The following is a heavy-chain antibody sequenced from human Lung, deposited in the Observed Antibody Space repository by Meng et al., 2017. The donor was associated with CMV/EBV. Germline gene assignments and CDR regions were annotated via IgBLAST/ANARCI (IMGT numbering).Heavy chain of an antibody. D-gene: IGHD3-16*01. V-gene: IGHV1-69*05. CDR2: IIPIFGTA. CDR1: GGNFSSYA. J-gene: IGHJ4*02. CDR3: ARGPGELYYFDY. Sequence: CKASGGNFSSYAISWVRQAPGQGLEWMGGIIPIFGTANYAQKFQGRVTITTDESTSTAYMELSSLRSEDTAVYYCARGPGELYYFDYWGQGTLVTVSS.